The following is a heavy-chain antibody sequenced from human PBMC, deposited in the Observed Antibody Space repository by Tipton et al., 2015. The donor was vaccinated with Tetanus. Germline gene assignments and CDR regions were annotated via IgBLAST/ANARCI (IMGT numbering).Heavy chain of an antibody. D-gene: IGHD6-19*01. J-gene: IGHJ6*02. CDR3: ARGGVGSSGWYYYYYYGMDV. V-gene: IGHV1-46*01. Sequence: QVQLVQSGAEVKKPGASVKVSCKASGYTFTGYYMHWVRQAPGQGLEWMGIINPSGGSTSYAQKFQGRVTMTRDTSTSTVYMELSSLRSEDTAVYYCARGGVGSSGWYYYYYYGMDVWGQGTTVTASS. CDR2: INPSGGST. CDR1: GYTFTGYY.